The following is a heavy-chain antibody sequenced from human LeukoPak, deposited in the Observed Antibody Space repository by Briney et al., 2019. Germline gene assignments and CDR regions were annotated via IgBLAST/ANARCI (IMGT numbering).Heavy chain of an antibody. D-gene: IGHD2-21*01. J-gene: IGHJ4*02. CDR2: ISGGGGST. CDR1: GFTFSTYS. Sequence: GGSLRLSCAASGFTFSTYSMNWVRQAPGKGLEWVSAISGGGGSTYYADSVKGRFTISRDNSKNTLYLQMNSLRGEDTAVYYCAKERGGEFDYWGQGTLVTVSS. CDR3: AKERGGEFDY. V-gene: IGHV3-23*01.